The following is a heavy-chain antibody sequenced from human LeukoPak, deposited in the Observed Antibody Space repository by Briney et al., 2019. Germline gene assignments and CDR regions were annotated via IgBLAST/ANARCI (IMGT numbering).Heavy chain of an antibody. CDR1: GASISSYY. V-gene: IGHV4-59*01. CDR3: AKGRGSGTYHSGLFDI. D-gene: IGHD3-10*01. CDR2: IYHSGGT. Sequence: SETLSLTCTVSGASISSYYYHWIRQPPGKGLEWIGSIYHSGGTNYNPSLRSPVTISINTSRNQFSLTMTSVTAAATAVYYCAKGRGSGTYHSGLFDIWGQGTLVTVSS. J-gene: IGHJ4*02.